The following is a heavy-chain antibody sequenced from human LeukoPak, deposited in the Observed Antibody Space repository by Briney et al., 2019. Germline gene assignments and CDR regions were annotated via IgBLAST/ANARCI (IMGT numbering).Heavy chain of an antibody. Sequence: GSLRLSCAASGFPFSPYGMQWVRQAPGKGLEWVAVTSFDGGSKYYADSVQGRFTISRDNSKNTLYLQMNSLRAEDTAVYYCARPTGITWNYYLDSWGQGTLVTVSS. D-gene: IGHD1-7*01. CDR2: TSFDGGSK. J-gene: IGHJ4*02. CDR1: GFPFSPYG. V-gene: IGHV3-30*03. CDR3: ARPTGITWNYYLDS.